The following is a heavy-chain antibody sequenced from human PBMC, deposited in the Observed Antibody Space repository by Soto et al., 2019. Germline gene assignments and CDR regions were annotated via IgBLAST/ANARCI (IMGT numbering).Heavy chain of an antibody. CDR1: GFTFDDYA. CDR2: ISWNSGSI. D-gene: IGHD2-2*01. V-gene: IGHV3-9*01. CDR3: AKGPGHCSSTSCYARNYYYMDV. Sequence: GGSLSLSCAASGFTFDDYAMHWVRQAPGKGLEWVSGISWNSGSIGYADSVKGRFTISRDNAKNSLYLQMNSLRAEDTALYYCAKGPGHCSSTSCYARNYYYMDVWGKGTTVTVSS. J-gene: IGHJ6*03.